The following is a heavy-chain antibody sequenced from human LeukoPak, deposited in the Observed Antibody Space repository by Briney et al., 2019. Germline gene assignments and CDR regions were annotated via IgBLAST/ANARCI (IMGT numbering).Heavy chain of an antibody. CDR2: ISYDGSNK. Sequence: PGRSLRLSCAASGFTFSSYAMHWVRQAPGKGLEWVAVISYDGSNKYYADSVKGRFTISRDNSKNTLYLQMNSLRAEDTAVYYCARDYPKGNRAGEGTPGNWFDPWGQGTLVTVTS. V-gene: IGHV3-30-3*01. D-gene: IGHD3-10*01. CDR3: ARDYPKGNRAGEGTPGNWFDP. CDR1: GFTFSSYA. J-gene: IGHJ5*02.